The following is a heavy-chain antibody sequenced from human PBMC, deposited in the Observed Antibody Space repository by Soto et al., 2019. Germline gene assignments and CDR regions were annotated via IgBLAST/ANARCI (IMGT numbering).Heavy chain of an antibody. CDR3: AISEMDYDPFDY. D-gene: IGHD4-17*01. V-gene: IGHV4-30-4*01. CDR1: GGSISSGDYY. J-gene: IGHJ4*02. Sequence: SETLSLTCTVSGGSISSGDYYWSWIRQPPGKGLEWIGYIYYSGSTYYNPSLKSRVTISVDTSKNQFSLKLSSVTAADTAVYYCAISEMDYDPFDYWGQGTLVTVSS. CDR2: IYYSGST.